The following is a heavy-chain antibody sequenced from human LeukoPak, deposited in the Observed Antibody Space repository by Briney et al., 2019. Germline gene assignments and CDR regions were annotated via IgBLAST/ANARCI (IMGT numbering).Heavy chain of an antibody. Sequence: PGGSLRLSCAASGFTFSSNSMNWVRQAPGKELEWVSCISSISSYIYYADSVKGRFTISRDNAKNSLYLQTNSLRAEGTAVYYCARRVGATINWFDPWGQGTLVSVSS. CDR2: ISSISSYI. D-gene: IGHD1-26*01. CDR1: GFTFSSNS. V-gene: IGHV3-21*04. J-gene: IGHJ5*02. CDR3: ARRVGATINWFDP.